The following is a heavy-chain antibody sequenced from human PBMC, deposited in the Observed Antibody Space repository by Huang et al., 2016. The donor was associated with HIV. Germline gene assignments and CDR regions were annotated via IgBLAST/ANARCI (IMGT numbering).Heavy chain of an antibody. J-gene: IGHJ5*02. CDR2: INHSGST. CDR1: GGSFSGYF. D-gene: IGHD3-16*01. CDR3: ARELMLTFGGPFDP. Sequence: QVHLQQWGTGLLKPSETLSLTCAVYGGSFSGYFWNWIRQSPGKGLEWIGPINHSGSTTYNPSLKLRGIMSVDTSKNQFSLKLTSVTAADTAIYYCARELMLTFGGPFDPWGQGTLVTVSS. V-gene: IGHV4-34*01.